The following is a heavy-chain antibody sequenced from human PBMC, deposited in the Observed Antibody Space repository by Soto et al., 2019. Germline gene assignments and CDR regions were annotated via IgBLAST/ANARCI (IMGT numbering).Heavy chain of an antibody. CDR1: GYSFTGYY. D-gene: IGHD6-19*01. CDR3: ASLQTSGWYGVH. V-gene: IGHV1-2*02. CDR2: IYPNSGDT. J-gene: IGHJ4*02. Sequence: ASVKVSCKASGYSFTGYYIHWLRQAPGQGLEWMGWIYPNSGDTKSAQKFQGRLTLTRDTSITTAYMELSSLRSDDTAIYYCASLQTSGWYGVHWGQGTLVTVSS.